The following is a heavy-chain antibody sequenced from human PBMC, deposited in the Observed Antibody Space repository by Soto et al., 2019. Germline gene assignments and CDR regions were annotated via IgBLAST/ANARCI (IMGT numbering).Heavy chain of an antibody. D-gene: IGHD3-22*01. Sequence: GGSLRLSCAAAGFTFSSYSMNWVRQAPGKGLEWVSSISSSSSYIYYADSVKGRFTISRDNAKNSLYLQMNSLRAEDTAVYYCARQLGVNYYYYYGMDVWGQGTTVTVSS. V-gene: IGHV3-21*01. J-gene: IGHJ6*02. CDR3: ARQLGVNYYYYYGMDV. CDR1: GFTFSSYS. CDR2: ISSSSSYI.